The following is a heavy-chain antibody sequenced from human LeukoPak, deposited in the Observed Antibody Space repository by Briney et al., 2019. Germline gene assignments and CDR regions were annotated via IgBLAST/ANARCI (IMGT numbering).Heavy chain of an antibody. Sequence: GGSLRLSCAASGFTFSSYAMSWVRQAPGKGLEWVSAISGSGGSTYYADSVKGRFTISRDNSKNTLYLQMNSLRAEDTAVYYCASYSSSRGTFDYWGQGTLVTVSS. J-gene: IGHJ4*02. CDR3: ASYSSSRGTFDY. V-gene: IGHV3-23*01. CDR2: ISGSGGST. D-gene: IGHD6-6*01. CDR1: GFTFSSYA.